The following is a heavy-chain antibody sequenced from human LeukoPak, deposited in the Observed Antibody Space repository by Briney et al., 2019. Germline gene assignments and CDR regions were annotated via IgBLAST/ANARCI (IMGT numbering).Heavy chain of an antibody. CDR1: GYTFTGYY. CDR2: INPNSGDT. CDR3: AKGAYSYYFDY. D-gene: IGHD2-21*01. J-gene: IGHJ4*02. Sequence: ASVKVSCKASGYTFTGYYMHWLRQAPGQGLEWMGRINPNSGDTKYVQKFQGRVNMTRDTSITIAYMEVSSLRSDDTALYYCAKGAYSYYFDYWGQGTLVTVSS. V-gene: IGHV1-2*06.